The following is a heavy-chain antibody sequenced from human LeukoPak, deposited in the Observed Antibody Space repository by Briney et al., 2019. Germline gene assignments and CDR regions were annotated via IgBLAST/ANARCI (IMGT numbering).Heavy chain of an antibody. CDR2: IYHSGST. Sequence: SETLSLTCAVSGGSISSSNWWSWVRQPPGKGLEWIGEIYHSGSTNYNPSLKSRVTISVDKSKNQFSLKLSSVTAADTAVYYCARAGLQDYYDSSGYYDYWGQGTLVTVSS. V-gene: IGHV4-4*02. CDR3: ARAGLQDYYDSSGYYDY. CDR1: GGSISSSNW. D-gene: IGHD3-22*01. J-gene: IGHJ4*02.